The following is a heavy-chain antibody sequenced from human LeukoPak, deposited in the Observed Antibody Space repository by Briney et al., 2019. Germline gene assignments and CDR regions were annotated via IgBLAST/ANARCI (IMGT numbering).Heavy chain of an antibody. CDR1: GGSFSGYY. CDR2: INHSGST. V-gene: IGHV4-34*01. D-gene: IGHD5-12*01. CDR3: ARTRWLRCRNREIDAFDI. J-gene: IGHJ3*02. Sequence: PSETLSLTCAVYGGSFSGYYWSWIRQPPGKGLEWIGEINHSGSTNYNPSLKSRVTISVDTSKNQFSLKLSSVTAADTAVYYCARTRWLRCRNREIDAFDIWGQGTMVTVSS.